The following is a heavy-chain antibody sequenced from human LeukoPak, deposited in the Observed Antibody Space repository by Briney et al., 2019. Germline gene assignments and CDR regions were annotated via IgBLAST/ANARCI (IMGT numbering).Heavy chain of an antibody. J-gene: IGHJ4*02. CDR2: IYTSGST. CDR3: ARDFGSGGLDY. Sequence: SETLSLTCTVSGGSINSYYWSWIRQPAGEGLEWIGRIYTSGSTNYNPSLKSRVTISVDTSKNQFSLRLSSVTAADTAVYYCARDFGSGGLDYWGQGTLVTVSS. CDR1: GGSINSYY. D-gene: IGHD3-10*01. V-gene: IGHV4-4*07.